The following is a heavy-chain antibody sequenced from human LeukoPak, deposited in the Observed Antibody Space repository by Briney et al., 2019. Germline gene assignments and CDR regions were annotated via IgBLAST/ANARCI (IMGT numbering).Heavy chain of an antibody. CDR3: ARSRIVVVTAIAFDI. CDR2: IIPIFGTA. CDR1: GYTFINYY. Sequence: SVKVSCKTFGYTFINYYMHWVRQAPGQGLEWMGRIIPIFGTANYAQKFQGRVTITTDESTSTAYMELSSLRSEDTAVYYCARSRIVVVTAIAFDIWGQGTMVTVSS. J-gene: IGHJ3*02. D-gene: IGHD2-21*02. V-gene: IGHV1-69*05.